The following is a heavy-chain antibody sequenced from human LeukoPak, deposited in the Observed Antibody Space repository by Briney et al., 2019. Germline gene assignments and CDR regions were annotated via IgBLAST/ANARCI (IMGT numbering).Heavy chain of an antibody. D-gene: IGHD6-19*01. CDR3: SSGWSS. CDR1: GFTFSSYG. J-gene: IGHJ5*02. Sequence: QPGGSLRLSCAASGFTFSSYGMHWVRQAPGKGLEWVAVISYDGSNKYYADSVKGRFTISRDNSKNTLYLQMNSLRAEDTAVYYCSSGWSSWGQGTLVTVSS. CDR2: ISYDGSNK. V-gene: IGHV3-30*03.